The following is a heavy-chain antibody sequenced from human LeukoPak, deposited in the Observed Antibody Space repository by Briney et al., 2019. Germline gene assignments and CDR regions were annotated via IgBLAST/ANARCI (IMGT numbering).Heavy chain of an antibody. J-gene: IGHJ4*02. D-gene: IGHD4-11*01. CDR2: IIPILGIA. Sequence: SVKVSCKASGGTFSSYTISWVRQAPGQGLEWMGRIIPILGIANYAQKLQGRVTITADKSTSTAYMELSSLRSEDTAVYYCARDSTVTSLGDYWGQGTLVTVSS. V-gene: IGHV1-69*04. CDR1: GGTFSSYT. CDR3: ARDSTVTSLGDY.